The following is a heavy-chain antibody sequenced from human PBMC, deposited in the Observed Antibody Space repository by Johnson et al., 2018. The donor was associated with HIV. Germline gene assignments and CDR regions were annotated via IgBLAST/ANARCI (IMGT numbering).Heavy chain of an antibody. CDR2: IQYDATNR. Sequence: QVQLVESGGGLVRPGGSLRLSCAASGFTLSSYGIHWVRQAPGKGLEWVAFIQYDATNRYYVDSVKGRFTISRDNSKNTVYLQMNSLRAEDTALYYCAKDLFRWELLPRAFDIWGQGTMVTVSS. D-gene: IGHD1-26*01. CDR3: AKDLFRWELLPRAFDI. J-gene: IGHJ3*02. V-gene: IGHV3-30*02. CDR1: GFTLSSYG.